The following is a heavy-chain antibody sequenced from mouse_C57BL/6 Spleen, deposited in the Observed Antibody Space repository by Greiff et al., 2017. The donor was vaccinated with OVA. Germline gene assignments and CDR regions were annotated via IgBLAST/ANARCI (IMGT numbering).Heavy chain of an antibody. V-gene: IGHV1-61*01. J-gene: IGHJ3*01. CDR2: IYPSDSET. CDR3: ARTSYGNYGCFAY. Sequence: QVHVKQSGAELVRPGSSVKLSCKASGYTFTSYWMDWVKQRPGQGLEWIGNIYPSDSETHYNQKFKDKATLTVDKSSSTAYMQLSSLTSEDSAVYYCARTSYGNYGCFAYWGQGTLVTVSA. CDR1: GYTFTSYW. D-gene: IGHD2-1*01.